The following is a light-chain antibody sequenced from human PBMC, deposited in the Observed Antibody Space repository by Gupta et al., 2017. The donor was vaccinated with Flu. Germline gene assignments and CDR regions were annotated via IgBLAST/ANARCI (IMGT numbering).Light chain of an antibody. CDR1: SGSVSINNY. V-gene: IGLV8-61*01. J-gene: IGLJ3*02. CDR3: VLYMGSGIWM. Sequence: QPVVTQEPSFSVSPGGTVTLTCVFSSGSVSINNYPSWYQQTPGQTPRTLIYGTNTRSSGVPDRFSGSILGNKAALTITGAQADDDSEYYCVLYMGSGIWMFGGGTKLTVL. CDR2: GTN.